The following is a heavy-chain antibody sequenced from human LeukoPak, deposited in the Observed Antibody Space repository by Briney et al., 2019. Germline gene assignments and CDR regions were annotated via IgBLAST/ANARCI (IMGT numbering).Heavy chain of an antibody. Sequence: ASVKVSCKASGYTFTSYYMHWVRQAPGQGLEWMGIINPSGGSTSYAQKFQGRVTMTRDTSTSTVYMELSSLRSEDTAVYYCARDQGREYGSGSYYNAAYYWGQGTLVTVSS. CDR2: INPSGGST. CDR3: ARDQGREYGSGSYYNAAYY. CDR1: GYTFTSYY. V-gene: IGHV1-46*03. J-gene: IGHJ4*02. D-gene: IGHD3-10*01.